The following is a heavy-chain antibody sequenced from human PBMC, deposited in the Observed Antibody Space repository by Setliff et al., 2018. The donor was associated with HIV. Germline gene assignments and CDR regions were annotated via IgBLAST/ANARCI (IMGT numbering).Heavy chain of an antibody. CDR1: GYTFTSYY. D-gene: IGHD2-2*01. CDR2: INPSGGST. J-gene: IGHJ6*03. Sequence: ASVKVSCKASGYTFTSYYMHWVRQAPGQGLEWMEIINPSGGSTSYAQKFQGRVTMTRDTSTSTVYMELSSLRSEDTAVYYCARVSSTSCYGGPCRRTPRDYYYYYYMDVWGKGTTVTVSS. V-gene: IGHV1-46*01. CDR3: ARVSSTSCYGGPCRRTPRDYYYYYYMDV.